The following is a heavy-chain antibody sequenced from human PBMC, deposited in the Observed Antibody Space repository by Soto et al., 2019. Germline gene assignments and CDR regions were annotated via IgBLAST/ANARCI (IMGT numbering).Heavy chain of an antibody. CDR1: GGSFSGYY. Sequence: PSETLSLTCAVSGGSFSGYYWSWIRQPPGKGLEWIGEINHSGSTNYNPSLKSRVTISVDTSKNQFSLKLSSVTAADTAVYYCAWGGCSSTSCYEEYYYGMDVWGQGTTVPVSS. CDR3: AWGGCSSTSCYEEYYYGMDV. V-gene: IGHV4-34*01. CDR2: INHSGST. J-gene: IGHJ6*02. D-gene: IGHD2-2*01.